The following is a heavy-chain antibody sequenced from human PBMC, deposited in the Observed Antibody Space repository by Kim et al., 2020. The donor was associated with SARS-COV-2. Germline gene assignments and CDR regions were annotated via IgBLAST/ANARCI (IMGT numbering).Heavy chain of an antibody. CDR2: ISSSSSYI. CDR3: ARGVDTAMVSGGYNWFDP. CDR1: GFTFSSYS. J-gene: IGHJ5*02. V-gene: IGHV3-21*06. Sequence: GGSLRLSCVASGFTFSSYSMHWVRQAPGKGPEWVSSISSSSSYIYYEDSVKGRFTISRDNAKDSLYLQMSSLRAEDTAVYYCARGVDTAMVSGGYNWFDP. D-gene: IGHD5-18*01.